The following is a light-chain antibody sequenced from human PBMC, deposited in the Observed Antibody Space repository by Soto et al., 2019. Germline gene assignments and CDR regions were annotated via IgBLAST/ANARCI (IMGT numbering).Light chain of an antibody. Sequence: EIVLTQSPGTLSLSPVERATLSCMASQSVSRYLAWYQQKPGQAPRLLIYDASNRATGIPARFSGSGSGTDFTLTISRLEPEDFAVYYCQQRSNWPITFGQGTRLEIK. CDR1: QSVSRY. V-gene: IGKV3-11*01. CDR2: DAS. CDR3: QQRSNWPIT. J-gene: IGKJ5*01.